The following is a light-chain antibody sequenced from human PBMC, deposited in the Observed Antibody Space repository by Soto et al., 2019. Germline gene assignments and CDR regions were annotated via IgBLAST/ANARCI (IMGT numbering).Light chain of an antibody. CDR1: QSITSKF. Sequence: EIVLTQSPGTLSLSPGQRATLLCRASQSITSKFVAWYQQRPGQPPRLLIYAASTRATGIPDRFNGSGSETDFTLTISRLEPEDFAVYYCQQYGGSPTLAFGGGTKVEI. CDR3: QQYGGSPTLA. CDR2: AAS. V-gene: IGKV3-20*01. J-gene: IGKJ4*01.